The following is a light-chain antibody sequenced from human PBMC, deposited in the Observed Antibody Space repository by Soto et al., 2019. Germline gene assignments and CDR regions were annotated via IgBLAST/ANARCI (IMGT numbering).Light chain of an antibody. Sequence: DIQMTQSPSSLSASFGDRVTITCRASQNINIFLNWYHQRPGKAPNLLVYAASELHSDVPSRFIGSGSGTHFTLTINNVQPEDFGTYFCQQSYSVPRTFGQGTKVERK. J-gene: IGKJ1*01. V-gene: IGKV1-39*01. CDR1: QNINIF. CDR2: AAS. CDR3: QQSYSVPRT.